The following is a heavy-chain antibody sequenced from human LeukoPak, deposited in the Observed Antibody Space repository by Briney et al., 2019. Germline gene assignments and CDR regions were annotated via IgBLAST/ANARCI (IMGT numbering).Heavy chain of an antibody. CDR2: ISSSSRHT. Sequence: KSGGSLRLSCAASGFTFSDYYMSWIRQAPGKGLEWVSYISSSSRHTNYADSVKGRFTISRDNAKNSLDLQMNSLRAEDTAVYYCARVDYSSGWYGLFDYRGQGTLVTVSS. V-gene: IGHV3-11*05. CDR3: ARVDYSSGWYGLFDY. CDR1: GFTFSDYY. D-gene: IGHD6-19*01. J-gene: IGHJ4*02.